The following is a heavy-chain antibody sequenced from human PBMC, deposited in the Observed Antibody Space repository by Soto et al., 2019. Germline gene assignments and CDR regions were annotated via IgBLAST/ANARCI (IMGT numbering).Heavy chain of an antibody. CDR1: GYTFTTHG. CDR3: ARGPTDYYEYSCDYFLDY. CDR2: ISTYNGKT. V-gene: IGHV1-18*01. Sequence: QVQLVQSGAEVKKPGASVKVSCKASGYTFTTHGMIWVRQAPGRGLAWMGWISTYNGKTKYAERLQGRVTMTTDTTTRTSYMELGSLRSDDTAVYYGARGPTDYYEYSCDYFLDYGGQGTRVTVAS. J-gene: IGHJ4*02. D-gene: IGHD3-22*01.